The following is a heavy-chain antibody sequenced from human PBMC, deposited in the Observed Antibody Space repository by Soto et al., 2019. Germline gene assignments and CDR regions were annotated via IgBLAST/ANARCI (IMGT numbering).Heavy chain of an antibody. Sequence: QLQLQESGPGLVKPSETLSLTCTVSGGSISSSSYYWGWIRQPPGKGLEWIGSIYYSGSTYYNPSLKSRVTISVDTSKNQFSLKLSSVTAADTAVYYCAVGYCSGGSCYYDAFDIWGQGTMVTVSS. CDR1: GGSISSSSYY. V-gene: IGHV4-39*01. J-gene: IGHJ3*02. CDR3: AVGYCSGGSCYYDAFDI. D-gene: IGHD2-15*01. CDR2: IYYSGST.